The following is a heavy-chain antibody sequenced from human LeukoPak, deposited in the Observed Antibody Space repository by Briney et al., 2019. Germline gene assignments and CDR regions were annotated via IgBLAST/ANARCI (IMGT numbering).Heavy chain of an antibody. J-gene: IGHJ4*02. V-gene: IGHV1-46*01. D-gene: IGHD7-27*01. CDR2: INPGGGST. Sequence: VASVKVSCKASGYTFTTYYIHWVRQAPGQGLEWLGIINPGGGSTRYAKKFQGRVTMTRDTSTSTVYMELSSLRSEDTAVYYCARAPNGGLPGGYWGQGTLVTVSS. CDR3: ARAPNGGLPGGY. CDR1: GYTFTTYY.